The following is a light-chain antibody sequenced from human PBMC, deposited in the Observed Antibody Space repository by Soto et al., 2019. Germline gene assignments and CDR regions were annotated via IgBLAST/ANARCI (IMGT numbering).Light chain of an antibody. Sequence: AIQMTQSPSSFSASTGDRVTITCRASQGISSYLVWYQQKPGKAPKLLIYAASTLQSGVPSRFSGSGSGTDFTLTISCLQSEDFATYCCQQYYSYPYTFGQGPKVDIK. J-gene: IGKJ2*01. V-gene: IGKV1-8*01. CDR1: QGISSY. CDR3: QQYYSYPYT. CDR2: AAS.